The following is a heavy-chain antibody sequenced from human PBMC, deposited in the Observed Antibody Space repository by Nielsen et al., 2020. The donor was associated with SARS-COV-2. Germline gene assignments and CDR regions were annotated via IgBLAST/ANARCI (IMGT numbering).Heavy chain of an antibody. D-gene: IGHD3-10*01. J-gene: IGHJ4*02. CDR2: IYTSGST. CDR1: GGSISSGSYY. CDR3: ARAGSRYFDY. V-gene: IGHV4-61*02. Sequence: SETLSLTCTVSGGSISSGSYYWSWIRQPAGKGLEWIGRIYTSGSTNYNPSLKSRVTISVDTSKNQFSLKLSSVTAADTAVYYCARAGSRYFDYWGQGTLVTDSS.